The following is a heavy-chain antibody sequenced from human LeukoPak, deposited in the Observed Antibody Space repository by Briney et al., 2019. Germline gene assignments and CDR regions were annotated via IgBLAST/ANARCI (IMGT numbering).Heavy chain of an antibody. CDR3: ARESGDTAMYY. D-gene: IGHD5-18*01. J-gene: IGHJ4*02. CDR2: ISPYNGNT. CDR1: VYSFTSYG. Sequence: GASVKVSCKASVYSFTSYGISWVRQAPGQGLEWMGWISPYNGNTNYAQKLQGRVTMTTGTSTSTAYMELRSLRSDDTAVYYCARESGDTAMYYWGQGTLVTVSS. V-gene: IGHV1-18*01.